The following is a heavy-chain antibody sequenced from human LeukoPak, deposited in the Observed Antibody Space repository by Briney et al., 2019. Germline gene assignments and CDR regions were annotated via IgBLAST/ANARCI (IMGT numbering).Heavy chain of an antibody. CDR2: ISGSSAPI. Sequence: GGSLRLSCAASGFTFSNYNMNWVRQAPGKGLEWVSYISGSSAPIYYADSVSGRFSISRDNAQTSLYLQMNSLRAEDRAVYYCARASDPWLQLAWGQGTLVTVSS. J-gene: IGHJ5*02. D-gene: IGHD5-24*01. CDR1: GFTFSNYN. CDR3: ARASDPWLQLA. V-gene: IGHV3-48*04.